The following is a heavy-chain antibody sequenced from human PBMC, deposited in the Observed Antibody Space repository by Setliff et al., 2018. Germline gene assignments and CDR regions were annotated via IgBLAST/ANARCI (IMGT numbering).Heavy chain of an antibody. CDR3: ARDGVFYAMDF. Sequence: GGSLRLSCAASGFAFSNFAMTWVRQTPGKRLEWVSAISGAGGNTFYADSVQGRFTISRDNSKNTLYLQMNSLRAEDSAVYYCARDGVFYAMDFWGQGTTVTVSS. V-gene: IGHV3-23*01. CDR2: ISGAGGNT. J-gene: IGHJ6*02. D-gene: IGHD3-10*01. CDR1: GFAFSNFA.